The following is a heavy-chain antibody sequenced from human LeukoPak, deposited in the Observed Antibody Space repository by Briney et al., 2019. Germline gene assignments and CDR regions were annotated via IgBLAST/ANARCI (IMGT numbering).Heavy chain of an antibody. CDR3: ATIRGYCSGGRCYSDWYFDL. CDR2: IYYSGTT. Sequence: PSETLSLTCTVSGDSVSSASYYWSWIPQPPGKGLEWIGYIYYSGTTNYNPSLKSRVTVSVDTSKNQFYLKLSSVTAADAAVYYWATIRGYCSGGRCYSDWYFDLWGRGTLVTVSS. V-gene: IGHV4-61*01. CDR1: GDSVSSASYY. D-gene: IGHD2-15*01. J-gene: IGHJ2*01.